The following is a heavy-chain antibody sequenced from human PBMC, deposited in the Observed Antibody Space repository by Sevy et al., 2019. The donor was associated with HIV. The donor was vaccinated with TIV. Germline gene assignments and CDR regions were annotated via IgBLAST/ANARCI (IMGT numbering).Heavy chain of an antibody. J-gene: IGHJ4*02. D-gene: IGHD1-26*01. CDR1: GFNFRNSW. Sequence: GGSLRLSCATFGFNFRNSWMAWVRQPPGKGLEFLADIKQDGYETYYVDSVKGRFTISRDNAKNSLHLQMNSLRAEDTVMYFWVRDKEEGASVLDYWGQGTPVTVSS. CDR3: VRDKEEGASVLDY. V-gene: IGHV3-7*03. CDR2: IKQDGYET.